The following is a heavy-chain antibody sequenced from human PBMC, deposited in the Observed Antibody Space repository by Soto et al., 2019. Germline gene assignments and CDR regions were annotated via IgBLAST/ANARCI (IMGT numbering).Heavy chain of an antibody. V-gene: IGHV4-34*01. CDR1: GGSFSGYY. J-gene: IGHJ6*02. CDR2: INHSGST. Sequence: QVQLQQWGAGLLKPSETLSLTCAVYGGSFSGYYWSWIRQPPGKGLEWIGEINHSGSTNYNTSLKSRVTISVDKSKNQFSLKLSSVTAADTAVYYCARLVQGYCSSTSCYGSYYYYGMDVWGQGTTVTVSS. D-gene: IGHD2-2*01. CDR3: ARLVQGYCSSTSCYGSYYYYGMDV.